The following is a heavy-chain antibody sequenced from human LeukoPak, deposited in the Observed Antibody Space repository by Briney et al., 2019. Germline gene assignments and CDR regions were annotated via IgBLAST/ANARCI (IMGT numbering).Heavy chain of an antibody. CDR1: GGSISSGDYY. D-gene: IGHD2-15*01. CDR3: AREAVVAARWFDP. Sequence: SETLSLTCTVSGGSISSGDYYWSWIRQPPGKGLEWIGYIYYSGSTYYNPSLKSRVTISVDTSKNQFSLKLSSVTAADTAVYYCAREAVVAARWFDPWGLGTLVTVSS. CDR2: IYYSGST. J-gene: IGHJ5*02. V-gene: IGHV4-30-4*01.